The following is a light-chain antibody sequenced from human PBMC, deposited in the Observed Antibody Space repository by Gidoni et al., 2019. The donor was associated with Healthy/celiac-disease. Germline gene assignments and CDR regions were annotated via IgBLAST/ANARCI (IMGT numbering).Light chain of an antibody. CDR1: PSVSSN. CDR3: RQRXXXXT. V-gene: IGKV3-11*01. CDR2: DAS. Sequence: EIVLTQSPATLSLAAGERATLSCRASPSVSSNLAWYQQKTGQAPRLLIYDASNRATGIPARFSGXXSGTDFTLTISSLEPEDFAVYYCRQRXXXXTFGGGTKVEIK. J-gene: IGKJ4*01.